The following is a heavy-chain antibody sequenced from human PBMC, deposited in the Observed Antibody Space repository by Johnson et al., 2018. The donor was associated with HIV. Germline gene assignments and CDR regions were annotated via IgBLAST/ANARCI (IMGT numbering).Heavy chain of an antibody. Sequence: QVQLVESGVGVVQPGRSLRLSCAASGFTFSTYSMHWVRQAPGKGLEWVAVISYDEINKYYVDSVKGRFTISRDNSKNTLYLQMNSLRAEDTAVYYCARVYTSSFSHGAFDIWGQGTMVTVSS. J-gene: IGHJ3*02. V-gene: IGHV3-30*04. CDR3: ARVYTSSFSHGAFDI. CDR2: ISYDEINK. D-gene: IGHD6-6*01. CDR1: GFTFSTYS.